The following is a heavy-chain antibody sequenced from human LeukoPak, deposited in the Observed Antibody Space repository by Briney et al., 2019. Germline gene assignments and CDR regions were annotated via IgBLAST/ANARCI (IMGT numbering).Heavy chain of an antibody. CDR2: IYYSGST. CDR1: GGSVSSGSYY. V-gene: IGHV4-39*01. CDR3: ASRPADGYTRDY. J-gene: IGHJ4*02. D-gene: IGHD5-24*01. Sequence: SETLSLTCTVSGGSVSSGSYYWDWIRQPPGKGLEWIGSIYYSGSTYYNPSLKSRVTMSVDTPRYQFSLKLSSVTAADTAVYYCASRPADGYTRDYWGQGTLVTVSS.